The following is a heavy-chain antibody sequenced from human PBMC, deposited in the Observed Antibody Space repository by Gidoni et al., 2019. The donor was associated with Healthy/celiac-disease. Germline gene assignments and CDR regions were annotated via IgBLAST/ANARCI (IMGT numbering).Heavy chain of an antibody. V-gene: IGHV3-21*01. D-gene: IGHD6-6*01. CDR1: GFTFSSYS. CDR3: ARGGPYSSSWTYYFDY. J-gene: IGHJ4*02. Sequence: EVQLVESGGGLVKPGGSLRLSCAASGFTFSSYSMNWVRQAPGKGLEWVSSSSSSSSYIYYADSVKGRFTISRDNAKNSLYLQMNSLRAEDTAVYYCARGGPYSSSWTYYFDYWGQGTLVTVSS. CDR2: SSSSSSYI.